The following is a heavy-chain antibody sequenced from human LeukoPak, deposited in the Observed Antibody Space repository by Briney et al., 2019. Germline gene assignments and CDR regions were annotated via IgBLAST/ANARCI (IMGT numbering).Heavy chain of an antibody. V-gene: IGHV3-48*03. CDR1: GFTFSSYE. CDR3: ARGYYYDSTGYNPFDY. CDR2: ISSSGSTM. D-gene: IGHD3-22*01. J-gene: IGHJ4*02. Sequence: PGGSLRLSCAASGFTFSSYEMNWVRQAPGKGLEWGSYISSSGSTMYYADSGKGRFTISRDNAKNSLYLQMNRLRAEDTAVYYCARGYYYDSTGYNPFDYWGQGTLVTVSS.